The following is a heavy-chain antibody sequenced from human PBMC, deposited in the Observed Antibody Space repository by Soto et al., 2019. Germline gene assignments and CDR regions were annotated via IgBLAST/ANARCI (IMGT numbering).Heavy chain of an antibody. CDR2: IYYSGST. CDR1: GGSISSSSYY. V-gene: IGHV4-39*02. CDR3: ARDAAGYCSGGSCYGNDY. D-gene: IGHD2-15*01. J-gene: IGHJ4*02. Sequence: ASETLSLTGTVSGGSISSSSYYWGWIRQPPGKGLEWIGSIYYSGSTYYNPSLKSRVTISVDTSKNQFSLKLSSVTAADAAVYYCARDAAGYCSGGSCYGNDYWGQGTLVTVSS.